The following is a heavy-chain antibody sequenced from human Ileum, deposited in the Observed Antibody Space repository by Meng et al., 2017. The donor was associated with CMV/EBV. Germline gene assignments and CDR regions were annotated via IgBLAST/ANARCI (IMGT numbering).Heavy chain of an antibody. Sequence: GGSLRLSCAASGFTFSSYWMSWVRQAPGKGPEWVANIKQDGTEKYYVDSVKGRFTISRDNAENSLYLQMDGLRAEDTAVYYCARRRMPAAADYFDSWGQGTLVTVSS. D-gene: IGHD2-2*01. CDR3: ARRRMPAAADYFDS. J-gene: IGHJ4*02. CDR1: GFTFSSYW. CDR2: IKQDGTEK. V-gene: IGHV3-7*01.